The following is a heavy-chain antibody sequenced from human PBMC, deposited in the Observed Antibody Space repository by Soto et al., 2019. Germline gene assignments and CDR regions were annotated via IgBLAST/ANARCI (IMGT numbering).Heavy chain of an antibody. V-gene: IGHV4-34*01. J-gene: IGHJ6*02. CDR3: ASDRFYYYSSGYYPHAHTKYYYYGMDV. Sequence: QVQLQQWGAGLLKPSETLSLTCAVYGGSFSGYYWSWIRQPPGKWLEWIGEINHSGSTNYNPSLKSRVTISGDTSKNQFSLKLRSVNAADTAVYYCASDRFYYYSSGYYPHAHTKYYYYGMDVWGQGTTVTVSS. D-gene: IGHD3-22*01. CDR2: INHSGST. CDR1: GGSFSGYY.